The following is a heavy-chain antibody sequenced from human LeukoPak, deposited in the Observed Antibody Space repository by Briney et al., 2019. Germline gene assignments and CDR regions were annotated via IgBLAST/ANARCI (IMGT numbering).Heavy chain of an antibody. J-gene: IGHJ4*02. V-gene: IGHV1-18*01. D-gene: IGHD6-13*01. CDR1: GYTFTSYG. Sequence: ASVKVSCKASGYTFTSYGISWVRQAPGHGLEWMGWISAYNGNTNYAQKLQGRVTMTTDTSTSTAYMELRSLRSDDTAVYYCASDIAAAGSFDYWGQGTLVTVSS. CDR3: ASDIAAAGSFDY. CDR2: ISAYNGNT.